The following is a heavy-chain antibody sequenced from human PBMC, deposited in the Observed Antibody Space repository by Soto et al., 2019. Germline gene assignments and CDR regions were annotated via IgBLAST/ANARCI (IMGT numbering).Heavy chain of an antibody. CDR1: GGSISSGGYS. CDR3: ARGYDFWSRGGMDV. J-gene: IGHJ6*02. D-gene: IGHD3-3*01. V-gene: IGHV4-30-2*01. CDR2: IYHSGST. Sequence: ASETLSLTCAVSGGSISSGGYSWSWIRQPPGKGLERIGYIYHSGSTYYNPSLKSRVTISVDRSKNQFSLKLSSVTAADTAVYYCARGYDFWSRGGMDVWGQGTTVTVSS.